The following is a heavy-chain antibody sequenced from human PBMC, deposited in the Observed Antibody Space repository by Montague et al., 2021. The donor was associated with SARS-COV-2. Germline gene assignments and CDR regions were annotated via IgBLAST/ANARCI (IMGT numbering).Heavy chain of an antibody. Sequence: SETLSLTCTVSGDSFNSPKYYCAWIRQPPGKGLEWIGSTYSSGTTYDXXXLRSQVTISVDTSKTQFSLKLNSVTAADTAVYYCARGSYGSGSYHAFDIWGQGTLVAVSS. J-gene: IGHJ3*02. D-gene: IGHD3-10*01. CDR2: TYSSGTT. CDR3: ARGSYGSGSYHAFDI. CDR1: GDSFNSPKYY. V-gene: IGHV4-39*01.